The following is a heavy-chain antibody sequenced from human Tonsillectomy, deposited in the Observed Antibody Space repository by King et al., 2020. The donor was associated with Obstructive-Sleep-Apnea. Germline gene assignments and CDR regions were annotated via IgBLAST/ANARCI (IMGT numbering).Heavy chain of an antibody. D-gene: IGHD3-22*01. V-gene: IGHV4-34*01. CDR3: ARGFSYYYDSSGYYTGNDAFDI. Sequence: VQLQQWGAGLLKPSETLSLTCAVYGGSFSGYYWDWIRQPPGKGLEWIGEINHSGSTNYNPSLKSRVTISVDTSKNQFSLKLTSLTAADTAVYYCARGFSYYYDSSGYYTGNDAFDIWGQGTMVTVSS. CDR2: INHSGST. CDR1: GGSFSGYY. J-gene: IGHJ3*02.